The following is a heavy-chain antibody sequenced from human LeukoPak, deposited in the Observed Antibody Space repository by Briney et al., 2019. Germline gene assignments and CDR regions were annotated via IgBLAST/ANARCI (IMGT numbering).Heavy chain of an antibody. CDR1: GFTFSSYA. V-gene: IGHV3-30*10. CDR3: AKSGERWQQFWYYDN. J-gene: IGHJ4*02. D-gene: IGHD5-24*01. CDR2: ISFDGTNK. Sequence: GGSLRLSCTASGFTFSSYAMSWVRQAPGKGLEWVAVISFDGTNKYYTDSVKGRFSISRDNSKNTLYLEIDSLRAEDTAVYYCAKSGERWQQFWYYDNWGQGTFITVSS.